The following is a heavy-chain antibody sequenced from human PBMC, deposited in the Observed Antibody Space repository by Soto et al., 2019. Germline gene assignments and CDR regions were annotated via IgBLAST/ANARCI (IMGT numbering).Heavy chain of an antibody. Sequence: ASVKVSCKASGGTFSSYAISWVRQAPGQGLEWMGGIIPIFGTANYAQKFQGRVTITADESTSTAYMELSSLRSEDTAVYYCARGRGIYYYYYGMDVWGQGTTVTVSS. CDR1: GGTFSSYA. J-gene: IGHJ6*02. CDR2: IIPIFGTA. D-gene: IGHD2-15*01. CDR3: ARGRGIYYYYYGMDV. V-gene: IGHV1-69*13.